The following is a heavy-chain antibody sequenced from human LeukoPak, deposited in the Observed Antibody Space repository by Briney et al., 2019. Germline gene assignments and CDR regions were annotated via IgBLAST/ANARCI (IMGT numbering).Heavy chain of an antibody. CDR3: ARDRVVSGWPRPYYFEF. V-gene: IGHV1-2*02. Sequence: ASVKVSCKPSGYTFTDYYLHWVRQAPGQGPEWMGWINPNTGATMYSQKFQGRVTMTRYTSVSTGYMELRSLTSDDSAVYYCARDRVVSGWPRPYYFEFWGQGTLVTVSS. J-gene: IGHJ4*02. CDR1: GYTFTDYY. CDR2: INPNTGAT. D-gene: IGHD6-19*01.